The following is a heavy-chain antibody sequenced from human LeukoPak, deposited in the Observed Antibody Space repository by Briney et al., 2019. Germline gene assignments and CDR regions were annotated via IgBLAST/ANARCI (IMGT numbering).Heavy chain of an antibody. Sequence: GGSLRLSCAASGFTFSSYGMNWVRQAPGKGLEWVSSISGNVVNTYYADSVKGRFTISRDNSKNTLSLQMNSLRAEDTAVYFCAKVNWNYVAYYYYGMDVWGQGTTVTVSS. CDR3: AKVNWNYVAYYYYGMDV. J-gene: IGHJ6*02. V-gene: IGHV3-23*01. CDR2: ISGNVVNT. CDR1: GFTFSSYG. D-gene: IGHD1-7*01.